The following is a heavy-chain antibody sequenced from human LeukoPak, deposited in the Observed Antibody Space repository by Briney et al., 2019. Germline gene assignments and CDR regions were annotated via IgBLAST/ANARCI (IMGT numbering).Heavy chain of an antibody. D-gene: IGHD3-22*01. CDR1: GFTFSSYA. CDR2: ISYNGRNQ. CDR3: ARGSPPRRNYDSSGYYSYYFDY. V-gene: IGHV3-30*04. Sequence: GGSLRLSCSASGFTFSSYAMHWVRQAPGKGLEWVAVISYNGRNQNYADSVQGRFTISRDNSKNTLYLQMNSLRSDDTAVYYCARGSPPRRNYDSSGYYSYYFDYWGQGTLVTVSS. J-gene: IGHJ4*02.